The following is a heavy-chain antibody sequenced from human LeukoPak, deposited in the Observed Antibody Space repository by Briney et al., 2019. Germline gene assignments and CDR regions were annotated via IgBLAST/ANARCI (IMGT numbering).Heavy chain of an antibody. CDR2: IYWDDDK. CDR3: AHRRDSMRAFDI. CDR1: GFSLSTSGVA. Sequence: SGPTLVKPTQTLTLTCTFSGFSLSTSGVAVGRIRQPPGKALEWLALIYWDDDKRYSPSLKSRLTITKDTSKNQVVLTMTNMDPVDTATYFCAHRRDSMRAFDIWGQGAVVTVSS. V-gene: IGHV2-5*02. D-gene: IGHD2-21*02. J-gene: IGHJ3*02.